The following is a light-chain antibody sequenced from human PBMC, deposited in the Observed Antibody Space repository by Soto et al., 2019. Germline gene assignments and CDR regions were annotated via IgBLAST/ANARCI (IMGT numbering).Light chain of an antibody. CDR2: DAS. J-gene: IGKJ4*01. CDR1: QSLSNNY. V-gene: IGKV3-20*01. CDR3: QQYGSSPXT. Sequence: EIVLTQSPGTLSLSPGERATLSCRASQSLSNNYLAWYQQKPGQAPRLLIYDASSRATGIPDRFSGSGSGTDFTLSMSRLEPEDYAVYYCQQYGSSPXTFGGGTKVDI.